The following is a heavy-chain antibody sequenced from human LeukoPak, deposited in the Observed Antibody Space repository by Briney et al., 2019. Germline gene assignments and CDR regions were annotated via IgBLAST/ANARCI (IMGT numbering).Heavy chain of an antibody. CDR2: IYYSGST. D-gene: IGHD3-10*01. Sequence: SETLSLTCTVSGGSISSYYWSWIRQPPGKGLEWIGYIYYSGSTNYNPSLKSRVTISVDTSKNQFSLKLSSVTAADTAVYYCARGVTMVRGGGYYYYMDVWGKGTTVTISS. J-gene: IGHJ6*03. CDR3: ARGVTMVRGGGYYYYMDV. V-gene: IGHV4-59*01. CDR1: GGSISSYY.